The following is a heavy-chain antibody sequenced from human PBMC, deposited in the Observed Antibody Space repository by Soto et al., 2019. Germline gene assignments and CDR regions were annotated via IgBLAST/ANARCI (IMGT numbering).Heavy chain of an antibody. V-gene: IGHV3-30*03. CDR1: GFTFSSYG. CDR3: AGVGGKPY. Sequence: QVQLVEAGGGVVQPGRSLRLSCAASGFTFSSYGMHWVRQAPGKGLEWVAVISYDGSNKYYADSVKGRFTISRDNSKNTLYLQMNSLRAEDTAVYYCAGVGGKPYWGQGTLVTVSS. CDR2: ISYDGSNK. D-gene: IGHD2-15*01. J-gene: IGHJ4*02.